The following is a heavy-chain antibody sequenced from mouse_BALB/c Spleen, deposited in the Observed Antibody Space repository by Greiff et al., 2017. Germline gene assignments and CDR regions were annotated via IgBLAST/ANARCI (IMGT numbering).Heavy chain of an antibody. CDR3: ARRSTMITTEDFDY. CDR2: ISDGGSYT. D-gene: IGHD2-4*01. CDR1: GFTFSDYY. Sequence: EVQVVESGGGLVKPGGSLKLSCAASGFTFSDYYMYWVRQTPEKRLEWVATISDGGSYTYYPDSVKGRFTISRDNAKNNLYLQMSSLKSEDTAMYYCARRSTMITTEDFDYWGQGTTLTVSS. V-gene: IGHV5-4*02. J-gene: IGHJ2*01.